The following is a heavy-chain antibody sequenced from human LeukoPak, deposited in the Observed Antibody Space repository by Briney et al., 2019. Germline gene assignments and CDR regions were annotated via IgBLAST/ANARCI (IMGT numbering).Heavy chain of an antibody. CDR1: RFTFSDYA. V-gene: IGHV3-30*02. J-gene: IGHJ4*02. CDR3: ARGFTSWPQGPYHFDY. D-gene: IGHD2-2*01. CDR2: IQSNGNEK. Sequence: GGTLRLSCAVSRFTFSDYAMHWVRQAPGKGLEWVASIQSNGNEKYSSDSLKGRFTISRDNSKNTLYLQMNTLRPEDTAVFYCARGFTSWPQGPYHFDYWGQGILITVSS.